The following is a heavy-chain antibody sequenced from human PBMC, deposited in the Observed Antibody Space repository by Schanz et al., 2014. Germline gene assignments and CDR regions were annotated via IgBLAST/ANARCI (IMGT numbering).Heavy chain of an antibody. J-gene: IGHJ2*01. CDR3: AKGQGAVINNWYFDL. Sequence: LLVESGGGLVQPGGSLRLSCAASGFTFSNNWMHWFRQGPGKGLSWVARIDGEGSDTRYADSIKGRFTISRDNARNTLSLQMNSLSADDTAVYYCAKGQGAVINNWYFDLWGRGTLVTVSS. V-gene: IGHV3-74*01. CDR1: GFTFSNNW. CDR2: IDGEGSDT. D-gene: IGHD2-21*01.